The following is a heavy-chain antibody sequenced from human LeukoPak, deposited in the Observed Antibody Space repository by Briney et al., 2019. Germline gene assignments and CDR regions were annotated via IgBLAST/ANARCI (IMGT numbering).Heavy chain of an antibody. CDR2: ISAYNGNT. J-gene: IGHJ4*02. CDR1: GYTFTSYG. Sequence: ASVKVSCKASGYTFTSYGISWVRQAPGQGLEWMGWISAYNGNTNYAQKLQGRVTMTTDTSTSTAYMELRSLRSDDSAVYYCARARAAAAPSSFDYWGQGTLVTVSS. D-gene: IGHD6-13*01. CDR3: ARARAAAAPSSFDY. V-gene: IGHV1-18*01.